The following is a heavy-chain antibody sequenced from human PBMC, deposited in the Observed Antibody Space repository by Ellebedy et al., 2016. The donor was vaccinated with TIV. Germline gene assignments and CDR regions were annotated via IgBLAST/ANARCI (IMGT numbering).Heavy chain of an antibody. Sequence: SVKVSCXASGGTFSSYAISWVRQAPGQGLEWMGGIIPIFGTANYAQKFQGRVTITADESTSTAYMELSSLRSEDTAVYYCARGTITGTTEIDYWGQGTLVTVSS. CDR3: ARGTITGTTEIDY. V-gene: IGHV1-69*13. CDR2: IIPIFGTA. CDR1: GGTFSSYA. J-gene: IGHJ4*02. D-gene: IGHD1-20*01.